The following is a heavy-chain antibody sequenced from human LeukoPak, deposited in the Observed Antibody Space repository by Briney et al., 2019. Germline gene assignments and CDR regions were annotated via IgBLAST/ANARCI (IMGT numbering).Heavy chain of an antibody. D-gene: IGHD1-26*01. V-gene: IGHV4-39*01. J-gene: IGHJ4*02. CDR1: GGSISSSNYY. CDR2: IYYGGTT. Sequence: SETLSLTCTVSGGSISSSNYYWGWVRQSPGKGLEWIGSIYYGGTTYYNPSLKSRITISVDTSRHQFSLKLSSVTAADTAVYYCTRRPVVGAALRTYYFDYWGQGALVTVSS. CDR3: TRRPVVGAALRTYYFDY.